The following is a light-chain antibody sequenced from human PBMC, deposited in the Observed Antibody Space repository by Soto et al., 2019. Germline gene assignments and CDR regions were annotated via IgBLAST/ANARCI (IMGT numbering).Light chain of an antibody. V-gene: IGKV3-20*01. Sequence: EIVLTQSPGTLSLSPGERATLSCRASQSIASSYLAWFQQKPGQAPRLLIYGASSRATGIPDSFSGSGSRTDFTLTITRLEPEDFAVYYCQQYGSSPRFTFGPGTKVDIK. J-gene: IGKJ3*01. CDR3: QQYGSSPRFT. CDR1: QSIASSY. CDR2: GAS.